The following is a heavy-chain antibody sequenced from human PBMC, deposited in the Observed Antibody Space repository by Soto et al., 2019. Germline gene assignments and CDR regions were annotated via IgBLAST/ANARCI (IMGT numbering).Heavy chain of an antibody. CDR1: GFTFSSHS. D-gene: IGHD3-22*01. CDR2: ISPSSSTI. J-gene: IGHJ4*02. Sequence: QPGGSLRLSCAASGFTFSSHSMNWVRQAPGKGLEWVSYISPSSSTIYYADSVKGRFTISRDNAKNSLYLQMNSLRAEDTAVYYWAREQYYYDKSGYSYWGQGTLVT. V-gene: IGHV3-48*01. CDR3: AREQYYYDKSGYSY.